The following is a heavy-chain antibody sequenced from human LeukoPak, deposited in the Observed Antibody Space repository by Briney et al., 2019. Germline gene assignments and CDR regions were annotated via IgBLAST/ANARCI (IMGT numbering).Heavy chain of an antibody. V-gene: IGHV1-2*02. J-gene: IGHJ4*02. CDR3: ARGTRGSYTSIHD. CDR2: INPNSGGT. CDR1: GYTFTGYY. D-gene: IGHD1-26*01. Sequence: ASVKVSCKASGYTFTGYYMHWVRQAPGQGLEWVGWINPNSGGTDSAQKLQGRVTMTRDTSISATYMELRTLTSDDTAVYYCARGTRGSYTSIHDWGQGTLVTVSS.